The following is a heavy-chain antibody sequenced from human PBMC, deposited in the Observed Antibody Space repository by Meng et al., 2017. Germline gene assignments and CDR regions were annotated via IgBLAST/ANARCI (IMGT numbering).Heavy chain of an antibody. CDR1: GFTFSSYS. J-gene: IGHJ4*02. CDR2: ISSSSYI. D-gene: IGHD3-22*01. Sequence: GESLKISCAASGFTFSSYSMNWVRQAPGKGLEWVSSISSSSYIYYADSVKGRFTISRDNAKNSLYLQMNSLGAEDTAVYYCARDGARDSSGYGIDYWGQGTLVTVSS. CDR3: ARDGARDSSGYGIDY. V-gene: IGHV3-21*01.